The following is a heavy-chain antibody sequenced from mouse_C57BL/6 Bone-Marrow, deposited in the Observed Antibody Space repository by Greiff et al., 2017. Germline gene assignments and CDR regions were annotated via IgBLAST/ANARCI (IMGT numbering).Heavy chain of an antibody. CDR2: IHPNSGST. J-gene: IGHJ3*01. CDR3: ARHDYDGAWFAY. Sequence: QVQLQQPGAELVKPGASVKLSCKASGYTFTSYWMHWAKQRPGQGLEWIGMIHPNSGSTNYNEKFKSKATLTVDKSSRTAYMQLSSLTSEDSAVYYCARHDYDGAWFAYWGQGTLVTVSA. V-gene: IGHV1-64*01. D-gene: IGHD2-4*01. CDR1: GYTFTSYW.